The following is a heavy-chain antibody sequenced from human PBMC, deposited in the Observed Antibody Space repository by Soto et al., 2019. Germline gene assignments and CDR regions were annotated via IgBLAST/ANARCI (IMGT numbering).Heavy chain of an antibody. J-gene: IGHJ4*02. D-gene: IGHD3-3*01. CDR1: EGSFPNFW. CDR2: IYPRDYET. CDR3: ARGGVSTRTFDY. Sequence: GESHRIPYNVSEGSFPNFWGAWMRQMPGKGLEWLGSIYPRDYETRYSPSFQGQVTISADNSISTTYLQWSSLRASDTAMYYCARGGVSTRTFDYWGQGTPVTVPS. V-gene: IGHV5-51*01.